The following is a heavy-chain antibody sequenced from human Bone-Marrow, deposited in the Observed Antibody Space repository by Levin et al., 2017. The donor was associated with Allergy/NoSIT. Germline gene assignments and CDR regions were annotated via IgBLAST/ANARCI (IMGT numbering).Heavy chain of an antibody. CDR1: GGTFSSYA. J-gene: IGHJ5*02. CDR3: ASHPYSSSWYSPWFDP. Sequence: KISCKASGGTFSSYAISWVRQAPGQGLEWMGGIIPIFGTANYAQKFQGRVTITADKSTSTAYMELSSLRSEDTAVYYCASHPYSSSWYSPWFDPWGQGTLVTVSS. V-gene: IGHV1-69*06. D-gene: IGHD6-13*01. CDR2: IIPIFGTA.